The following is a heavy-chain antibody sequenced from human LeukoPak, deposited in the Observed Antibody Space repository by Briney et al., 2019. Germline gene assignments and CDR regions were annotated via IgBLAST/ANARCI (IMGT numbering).Heavy chain of an antibody. Sequence: PGGSLRLSCAASGFTFSSYGMHWVRQAPGKGLEWVSYISSSGSTTYNADSVKGRFTFSRDSAENSLYLQMNSLRAEDTAIYYCARGGLNYFDYWGQGTLVTVSS. CDR1: GFTFSSYG. CDR2: ISSSGSTT. J-gene: IGHJ4*02. D-gene: IGHD2-15*01. V-gene: IGHV3-48*04. CDR3: ARGGLNYFDY.